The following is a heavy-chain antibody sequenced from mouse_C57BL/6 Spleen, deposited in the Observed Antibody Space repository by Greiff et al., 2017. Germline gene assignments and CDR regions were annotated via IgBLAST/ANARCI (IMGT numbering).Heavy chain of an antibody. CDR2: INPNNGGT. CDR1: GYTFTDYY. D-gene: IGHD2-4*01. J-gene: IGHJ2*01. Sequence: EVQLQQSGPELVKPGASVKISCKASGYTFTDYYMNWVKQSHGKSLEWIGDINPNNGGTSYNQKFKGKATLTVDKSSSTAYMELRSLTSEDSAVYYCARSYDYDRNYFDYWGQGTTLTVSS. V-gene: IGHV1-26*01. CDR3: ARSYDYDRNYFDY.